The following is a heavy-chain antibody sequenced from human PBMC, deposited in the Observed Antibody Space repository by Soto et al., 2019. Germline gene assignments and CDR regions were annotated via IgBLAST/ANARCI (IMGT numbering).Heavy chain of an antibody. CDR3: ARGQRFSDWFDP. V-gene: IGHV4-4*07. J-gene: IGHJ5*02. D-gene: IGHD3-3*01. CDR2: IYSSGST. Sequence: QVHLQESGPGPVKPSETLSLTCTVSGGTMNSSYWPWIRQPAGKGLEWIGRIYSSGSTKYNPSLQSRVTMSLDTSKNQFSLRLTSGTAADTAVYYCARGQRFSDWFDPWGQGTLVTVSS. CDR1: GGTMNSSY.